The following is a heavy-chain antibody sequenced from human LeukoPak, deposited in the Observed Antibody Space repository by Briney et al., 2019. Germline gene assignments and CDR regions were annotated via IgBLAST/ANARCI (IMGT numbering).Heavy chain of an antibody. D-gene: IGHD7-27*01. CDR2: IYYSGST. J-gene: IGHJ3*02. CDR1: GGSISSSSYY. V-gene: IGHV4-39*07. CDR3: ARAPLWGLGAFDI. Sequence: PSETLSLTCTVSGGSISSSSYYWGWIRQPPGKGLEWIGSIYYSGSTYYNPSLKSRVTISVDTSKNQFSLKLSSVTAADTAVYYCARAPLWGLGAFDIWGQGTMVTISS.